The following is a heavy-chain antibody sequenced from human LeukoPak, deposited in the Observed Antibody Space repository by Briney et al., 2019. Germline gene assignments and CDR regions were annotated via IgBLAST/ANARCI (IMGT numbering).Heavy chain of an antibody. Sequence: GGSLRLSCAASGFTVSSYYMTWVRQAPGKGLEWVSVMYSGGSTYYADSVKGRVAISRDNSRNTLHLQMSSLRVEDTAVYYCVKDSSSGSYFDYWGQGTLVTVSS. J-gene: IGHJ4*02. CDR2: MYSGGST. V-gene: IGHV3-66*01. D-gene: IGHD3-10*01. CDR3: VKDSSSGSYFDY. CDR1: GFTVSSYY.